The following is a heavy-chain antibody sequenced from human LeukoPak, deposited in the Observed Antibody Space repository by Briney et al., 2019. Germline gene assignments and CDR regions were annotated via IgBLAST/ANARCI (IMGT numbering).Heavy chain of an antibody. CDR2: IWYDGSNK. D-gene: IGHD3-10*01. CDR3: AKDTPFYGSGSHGGYFDY. CDR1: GFTFSSYG. Sequence: PGRSLRLSCAASGFTFSSYGMHWVRQAPGKGLEWVAVIWYDGSNKYYADSVKGRFTISRDNSKNTLYLQMNSLRAEDTAVYYCAKDTPFYGSGSHGGYFDYWGQGTLVTVSS. V-gene: IGHV3-33*06. J-gene: IGHJ4*02.